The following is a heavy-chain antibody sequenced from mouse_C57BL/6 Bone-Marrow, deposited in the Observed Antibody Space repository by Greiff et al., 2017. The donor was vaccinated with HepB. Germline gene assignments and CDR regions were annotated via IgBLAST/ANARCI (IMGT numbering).Heavy chain of an antibody. J-gene: IGHJ2*01. CDR1: GYSFTGYF. D-gene: IGHD1-1*01. Sequence: EVQRVESGPELVKPGDSVKISCKASGYSFTGYFMNWVMQSHGKSLEWIGRINPYNGDTFYNQKFKGKATLTVDKSSSTAHMELRSLTSEDSAVYYCARGGSRGYFDYWGQGTTLTVSS. CDR3: ARGGSRGYFDY. CDR2: INPYNGDT. V-gene: IGHV1-20*01.